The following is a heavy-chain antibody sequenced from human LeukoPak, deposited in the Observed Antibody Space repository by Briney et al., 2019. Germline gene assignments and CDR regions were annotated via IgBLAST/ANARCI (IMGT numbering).Heavy chain of an antibody. V-gene: IGHV3-64*01. CDR1: GFTFVDYA. Sequence: QPGGSLRLSCAASGFTFVDYAMHWVRQAPGKGLEYVSGIGSNGDSTYYANSVKGRFTMSRDNSKHTLYLQMGSLRTEDLAVYYCAGGYSNPYYFYMDVWGKGTTVTVSS. CDR2: IGSNGDST. CDR3: AGGYSNPYYFYMDV. J-gene: IGHJ6*03. D-gene: IGHD4-11*01.